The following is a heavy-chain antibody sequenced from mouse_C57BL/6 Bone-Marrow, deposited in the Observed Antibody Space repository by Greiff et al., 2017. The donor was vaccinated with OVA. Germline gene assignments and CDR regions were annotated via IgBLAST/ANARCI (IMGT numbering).Heavy chain of an antibody. J-gene: IGHJ2*01. CDR1: GYTFTSYW. CDR3: ARSRYDYVDY. CDR2: IYPSDSET. V-gene: IGHV1-61*01. Sequence: QVQLQQSGAELVRPGSSVKLSCKASGYTFTSYWMDWVKQRPGQGLEWIGNIYPSDSETHYNQKFKDKATLTVDKSSSTAYMQLSSLTSEDSAVYYCARSRYDYVDYWGQGTTLTVSS. D-gene: IGHD2-4*01.